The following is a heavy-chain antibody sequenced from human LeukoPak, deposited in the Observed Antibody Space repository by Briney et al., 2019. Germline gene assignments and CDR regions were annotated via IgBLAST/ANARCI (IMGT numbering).Heavy chain of an antibody. D-gene: IGHD5-18*01. Sequence: GGSLRLSCAASGFTFSSYAMSWVRQAPGKGLEWVAVISYDGSNKYYADSVKGRFTISRDNSKNTLYLQMNSLRAEDTAVYYCARVGSTASLWLFSDYYYYMDVWGKGTTVTISS. V-gene: IGHV3-30*04. CDR1: GFTFSSYA. CDR2: ISYDGSNK. CDR3: ARVGSTASLWLFSDYYYYMDV. J-gene: IGHJ6*03.